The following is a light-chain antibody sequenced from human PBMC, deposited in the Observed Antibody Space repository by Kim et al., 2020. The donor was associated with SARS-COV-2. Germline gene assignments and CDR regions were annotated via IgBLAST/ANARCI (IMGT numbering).Light chain of an antibody. J-gene: IGKJ2*01. CDR1: QSVTNN. CDR2: GAS. Sequence: EILMTQSPATLSVSPGERVTLSCRASQSVTNNLAWYQQKPGQAPRLLIYGASTRAADIPARFSGSGSGTAFTLAISSLQSEDFAVYYCQQYNNRPQTFGQGTKLEI. CDR3: QQYNNRPQT. V-gene: IGKV3-15*01.